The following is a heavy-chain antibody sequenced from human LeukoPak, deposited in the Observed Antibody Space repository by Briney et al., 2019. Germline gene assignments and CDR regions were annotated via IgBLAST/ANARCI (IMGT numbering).Heavy chain of an antibody. V-gene: IGHV4-59*01. J-gene: IGHJ5*02. D-gene: IGHD1-26*01. CDR2: IYYTGST. Sequence: YPSETLSLTCTVSGGSISTYYWSWIRQPPGKGLEWIGYIYYTGSTSYNPSLKSRVTMSLDASKNQFSLELNSVTPADTAVHYCARGGNYWPQWWFDPWGRGTLVSVSS. CDR1: GGSISTYY. CDR3: ARGGNYWPQWWFDP.